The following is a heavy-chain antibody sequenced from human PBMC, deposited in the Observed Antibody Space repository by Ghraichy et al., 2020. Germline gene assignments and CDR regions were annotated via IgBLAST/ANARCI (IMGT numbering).Heavy chain of an antibody. CDR2: ISAYNGNT. CDR3: ARDGPLTTVTAHDAFDI. J-gene: IGHJ3*02. CDR1: GYTFTSYG. Sequence: ASVKVSCKASGYTFTSYGISWVRQAPGQGLEWMGWISAYNGNTNYAQKLQGRVTMTTDTSTSTAYMELRSLRSDDTAVYYCARDGPLTTVTAHDAFDIWGQGTMVTVSS. D-gene: IGHD4-17*01. V-gene: IGHV1-18*01.